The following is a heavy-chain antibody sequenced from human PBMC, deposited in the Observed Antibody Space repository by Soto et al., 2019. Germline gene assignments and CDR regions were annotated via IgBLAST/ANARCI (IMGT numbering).Heavy chain of an antibody. CDR3: ARGLRFLEWFAWFDP. Sequence: ASVKVSCKASGYIFTSYDINWVRQATGQGLEWMGWMNVKSGNTGYAQKFQGRVTMTRDTSISTAYMELSSLRSEDTAVYFCARGLRFLEWFAWFDPWGQGTLVTVSS. V-gene: IGHV1-8*01. D-gene: IGHD3-3*01. J-gene: IGHJ5*02. CDR2: MNVKSGNT. CDR1: GYIFTSYD.